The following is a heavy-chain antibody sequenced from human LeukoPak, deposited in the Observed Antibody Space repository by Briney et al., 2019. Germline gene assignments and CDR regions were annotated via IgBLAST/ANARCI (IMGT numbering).Heavy chain of an antibody. Sequence: PGGSLRLSCAASGFSISNDWMSWVRRAPGKGLEWVGRIRPRADGGRADYVAAVNGRFTISRDDTENRLYLQMNHLRTEDTAVYYCTTEGDGFNKGCSWGQGTLVTVSS. CDR1: GFSISNDW. V-gene: IGHV3-15*01. D-gene: IGHD5-24*01. CDR3: TTEGDGFNKGCS. CDR2: IRPRADGGRA. J-gene: IGHJ4*02.